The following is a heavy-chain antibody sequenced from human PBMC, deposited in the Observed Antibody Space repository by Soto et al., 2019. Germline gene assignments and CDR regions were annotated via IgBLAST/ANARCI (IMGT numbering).Heavy chain of an antibody. Sequence: GGSLRLSCASSGFTFDDYAMHWVRQAPGKGLEWVSGISWNSGSIDYADSVKGRFTISRDNAKNSLYLQMNSLRAEDTALYYCAKGSDDIVVVVAATYYFDYWGQGTLVTVSS. CDR2: ISWNSGSI. CDR1: GFTFDDYA. D-gene: IGHD2-15*01. V-gene: IGHV3-9*01. CDR3: AKGSDDIVVVVAATYYFDY. J-gene: IGHJ4*02.